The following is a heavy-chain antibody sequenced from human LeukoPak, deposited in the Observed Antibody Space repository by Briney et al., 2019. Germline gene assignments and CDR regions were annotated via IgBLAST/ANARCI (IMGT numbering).Heavy chain of an antibody. CDR3: ARDYYYYGSGVYGMDV. J-gene: IGHJ6*02. V-gene: IGHV3-23*01. CDR2: ISGSGGST. D-gene: IGHD3-10*01. Sequence: PGGSLRLSCAASGFTFSSYAMSWVRQAPGKGLEWVSAISGSGGSTYYADSVKGRFTISRDNSKNTLYLQMKSLRAEDTAVYYCARDYYYYGSGVYGMDVWGQGTTVTVSS. CDR1: GFTFSSYA.